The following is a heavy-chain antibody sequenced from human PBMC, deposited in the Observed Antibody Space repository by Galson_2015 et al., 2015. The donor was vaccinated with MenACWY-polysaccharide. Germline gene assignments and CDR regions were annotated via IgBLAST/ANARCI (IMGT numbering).Heavy chain of an antibody. V-gene: IGHV3-48*01. CDR1: GFSFSTYP. J-gene: IGHJ4*02. CDR3: VRSAFFDY. Sequence: SLRLSCAASGFSFSTYPMSWVRQAPGKGLEWVSHISSSSKIIYYADSVKGRFTISRDNVENSLYLQMNSLRAEDTALYYCVRSAFFDYWGQGNLVTVSS. CDR2: ISSSSKII.